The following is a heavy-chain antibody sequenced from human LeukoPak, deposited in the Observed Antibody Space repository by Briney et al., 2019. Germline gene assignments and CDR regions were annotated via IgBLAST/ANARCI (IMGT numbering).Heavy chain of an antibody. CDR3: ARVQGHPPNGLDI. CDR1: GFTFSSYA. Sequence: GGSLRLSCAASGFTFSSYAMHWVRQAPGKGLEWVAVISYDGSNKYYADSVKGRFTISRDNAKNTLYLQMNSLRADDTAVYYCARVQGHPPNGLDIWGQGTMVTVSS. D-gene: IGHD2-8*01. CDR2: ISYDGSNK. V-gene: IGHV3-30*04. J-gene: IGHJ3*02.